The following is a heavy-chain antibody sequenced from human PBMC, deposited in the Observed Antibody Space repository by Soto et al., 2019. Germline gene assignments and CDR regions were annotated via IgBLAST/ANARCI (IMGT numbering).Heavy chain of an antibody. CDR2: IYSSGST. J-gene: IGHJ4*02. CDR1: GGSISSYY. Sequence: QVRLQESGPGLVKPSETLSLTCTVSGGSISSYYWSWIRQPPGKGLEWIGYIYSSGSTNYNPSLKSRVTISVDTSKNQCSLKLSSVTAADTAVYYCARRAHYYGSGSYEYWGQGTLVTVSS. CDR3: ARRAHYYGSGSYEY. V-gene: IGHV4-59*08. D-gene: IGHD3-10*01.